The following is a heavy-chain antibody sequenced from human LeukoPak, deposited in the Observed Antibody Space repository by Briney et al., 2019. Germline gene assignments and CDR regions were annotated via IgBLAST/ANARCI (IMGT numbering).Heavy chain of an antibody. Sequence: GGSLRLSCAASGVTFSSYAMHWVRQAPGKGLEWVAVISYDGSNKYYADSVKGRFTISRDNSKNTLYLQMNSLRAEDTAVYYCAGEPERRLDYWGQGTLVTVSS. CDR1: GVTFSSYA. CDR3: AGEPERRLDY. V-gene: IGHV3-30-3*01. D-gene: IGHD1-1*01. J-gene: IGHJ4*02. CDR2: ISYDGSNK.